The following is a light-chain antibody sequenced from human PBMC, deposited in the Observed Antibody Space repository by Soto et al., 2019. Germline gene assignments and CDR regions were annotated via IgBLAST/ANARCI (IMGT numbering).Light chain of an antibody. J-gene: IGKJ4*01. Sequence: EIVLTQSTATLSLSPGERATLSCKASQSVSSFLAWYQQKPGQAPRLLIYDVSSRATGSPTRFSGSGSGTDFTLTISSLEPEDFAVYYCQQRINWPLTFGGGTKVEIK. CDR2: DVS. V-gene: IGKV3-11*01. CDR1: QSVSSF. CDR3: QQRINWPLT.